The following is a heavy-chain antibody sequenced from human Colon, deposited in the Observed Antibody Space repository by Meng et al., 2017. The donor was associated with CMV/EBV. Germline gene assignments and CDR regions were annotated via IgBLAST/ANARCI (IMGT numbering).Heavy chain of an antibody. V-gene: IGHV3-66*01. Sequence: VLGVESGGGLVSPGGSRRVSCEASGFIIRSNVFNWGGQAPGKVLELVSVIFTDDRTYEADSVKGRFTISRDDSKNTVSLQMNSLRAEDTAVYYCAREYFYDKGRRSFDLWGQGTLVTVSS. CDR2: IFTDDRT. J-gene: IGHJ4*02. CDR3: AREYFYDKGRRSFDL. D-gene: IGHD3-22*01. CDR1: GFIIRSNV.